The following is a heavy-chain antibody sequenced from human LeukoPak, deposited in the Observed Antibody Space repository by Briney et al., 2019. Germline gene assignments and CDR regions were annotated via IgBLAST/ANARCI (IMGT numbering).Heavy chain of an antibody. CDR2: XSPSDSDA. J-gene: IGHJ4*02. CDR3: ARRGCSATSXXPYYFDY. Sequence: ISCXGSGCPFTXXXXXWVXXXXGXXLXWMXXXSPSDSDASYSPSFQGQVTISVDKSIYTAYLQWSSLKASDTAMYYCARRGCSATSXXPYYFDYWGQGTXXXVSS. V-gene: IGHV5-51*01. CDR1: GCPFTXXX. D-gene: IGHD2-2*01.